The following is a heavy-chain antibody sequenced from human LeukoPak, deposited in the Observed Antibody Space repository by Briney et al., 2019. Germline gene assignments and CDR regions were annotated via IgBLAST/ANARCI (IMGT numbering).Heavy chain of an antibody. CDR1: GFTVSSNY. V-gene: IGHV3-53*01. D-gene: IGHD3-10*01. J-gene: IGHJ4*02. Sequence: GGSLRLSCAASGFTVSSNYMSWVRQAPGKGLEWVSVIYSGGSTYYADSVKGRFTISRDNSKNTLYLQMNSLRAEDTAVYYCASLVTMVRGVIRDYWGQGTLVT. CDR2: IYSGGST. CDR3: ASLVTMVRGVIRDY.